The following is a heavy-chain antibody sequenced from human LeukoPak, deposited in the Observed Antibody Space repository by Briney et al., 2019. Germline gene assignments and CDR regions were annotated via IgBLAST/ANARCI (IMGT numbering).Heavy chain of an antibody. CDR2: INSDGSST. CDR1: GFTFSSYW. Sequence: PGGSLRPSCAASGFTFSSYWMHWVRQAPGKGLVWVSRINSDGSSTSYADSVKGRFTISRDNAKNTLYLQMNSLRAEDTAVYYCARETGSAVGSTDFDYWGQGTLVTVSS. J-gene: IGHJ4*02. CDR3: ARETGSAVGSTDFDY. V-gene: IGHV3-74*01. D-gene: IGHD4-17*01.